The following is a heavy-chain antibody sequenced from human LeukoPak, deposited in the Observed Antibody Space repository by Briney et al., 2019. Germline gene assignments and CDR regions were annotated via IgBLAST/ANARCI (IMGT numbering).Heavy chain of an antibody. CDR1: GFTVSSNY. Sequence: GGSLRLSCAASGFTVSSNYMSWVRQAPGKGLEWVSVIYSGGSTYYADSVKGRFTISRDNSKNTLYLQMNSLRAEDTAVYYCARGYIAAAGHYYYGMDVWGQGTTVTVSS. D-gene: IGHD6-13*01. CDR3: ARGYIAAAGHYYYGMDV. CDR2: IYSGGST. J-gene: IGHJ6*02. V-gene: IGHV3-53*01.